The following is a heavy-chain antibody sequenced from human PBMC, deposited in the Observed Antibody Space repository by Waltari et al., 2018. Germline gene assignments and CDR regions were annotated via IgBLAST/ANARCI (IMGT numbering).Heavy chain of an antibody. CDR2: IFSNDET. D-gene: IGHD3-22*01. J-gene: IGHJ4*02. Sequence: QVTLKESGPVLVKPRETLTLTCTVSGFPLTSVKMGVTWIRQPPGKALEWLAHIFSNDETSYSTSLKHRLSISEDTSKSQVVLTLTDMDPADTATYFCARIGSGFYYFFDFWGPGILVSVSS. CDR1: GFPLTSVKMG. CDR3: ARIGSGFYYFFDF. V-gene: IGHV2-26*01.